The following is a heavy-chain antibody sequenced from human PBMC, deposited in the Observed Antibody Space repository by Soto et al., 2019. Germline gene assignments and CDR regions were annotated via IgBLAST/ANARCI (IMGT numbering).Heavy chain of an antibody. CDR2: IIPLFGTT. CDR1: FGTFRRHA. CDR3: ARAAIHGSSWYFWFDP. D-gene: IGHD6-13*01. Sequence: GASVEVSCKTSFGTFRRHAINCVRQAPGQGLEWMGGIIPLFGTTNYAQKFKGRVTISADESTSTAYMELSSLTSEDAAVYYGARAAIHGSSWYFWFDPWGQGNLVTVS. V-gene: IGHV1-69*13. J-gene: IGHJ5*02.